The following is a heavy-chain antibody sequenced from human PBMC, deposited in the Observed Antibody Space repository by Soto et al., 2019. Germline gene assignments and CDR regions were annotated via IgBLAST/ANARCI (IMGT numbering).Heavy chain of an antibody. CDR3: ARHQDPRRVYYYYGMDV. CDR2: IDPSDSYT. J-gene: IGHJ6*02. CDR1: GYSITSYW. V-gene: IGHV5-10-1*01. Sequence: GESLKVSCRGSGYSITSYWISWVSQMPGKGLEWMGRIDPSDSYTNYSPSFQGHVTISADKSISTAYLQWSSLKASDTAMYYCARHQDPRRVYYYYGMDVWGQGTTVTVSS.